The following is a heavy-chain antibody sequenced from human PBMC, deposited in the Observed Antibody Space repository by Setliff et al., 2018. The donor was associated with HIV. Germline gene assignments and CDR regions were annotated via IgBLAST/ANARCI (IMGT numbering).Heavy chain of an antibody. D-gene: IGHD2-2*01. CDR3: AHSLYCSSSNCSGLLFDY. CDR1: GFSLSTSGMR. CDR2: IDWDDDK. V-gene: IGHV2-70*04. J-gene: IGHJ4*02. Sequence: GSGPTLVNPTQTLTLTCTFSGFSLSTSGMRVSWIRQPPGKALEWLARIDWDDDKFYSTSLKTRLTISKDTSKNQVVLTMTNMDPVDTATYYCAHSLYCSSSNCSGLLFDYWGQGTLVTVSS.